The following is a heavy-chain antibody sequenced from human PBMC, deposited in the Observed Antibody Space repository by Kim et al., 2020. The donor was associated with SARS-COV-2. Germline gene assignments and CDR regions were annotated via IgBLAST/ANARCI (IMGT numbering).Heavy chain of an antibody. CDR2: IHYGRTS. CDR1: GGSLSSSSFF. Sequence: SETLSLTCTVSGGSLSSSSFFWGWVRQPPGKGLEWIGSIHYGRTSYYSPSLKSRVSISVDTSKNQFSLNLRSVTPADTAVYYCATLDISAYWGHGTLATV. J-gene: IGHJ4*01. D-gene: IGHD1-1*01. CDR3: ATLDISAY. V-gene: IGHV4-39*01.